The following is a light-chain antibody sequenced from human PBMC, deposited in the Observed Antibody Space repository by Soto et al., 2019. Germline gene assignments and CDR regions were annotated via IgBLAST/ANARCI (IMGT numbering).Light chain of an antibody. CDR2: DSS. V-gene: IGKV1-5*01. J-gene: IGKJ2*01. CDR3: QQYNSYPPYT. Sequence: DIQMTQSPSTLSASVGDRVTITCRASQSISSWLAWYQQKPGKAPKLLIYDSSTLGSGVPSRFRGSGSGTECTLTISSLQPEDSATYDCQQYNSYPPYTFGQGTKMEIK. CDR1: QSISSW.